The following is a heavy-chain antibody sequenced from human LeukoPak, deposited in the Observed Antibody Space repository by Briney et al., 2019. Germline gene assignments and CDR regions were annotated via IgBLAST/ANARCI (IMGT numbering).Heavy chain of an antibody. D-gene: IGHD4-17*01. CDR2: IYHSGNT. Sequence: SWGSLRLSCAASGFAFSHYGMHWVRQAPGKGLEWIGSIYHSGNTDYNPSLKSRVTISVDTSKNQFSLKLSSVTAADTAVYYCARHAVSRYYGDHFDYWGQGTLVTVSS. CDR1: GFAFSHYG. CDR3: ARHAVSRYYGDHFDY. J-gene: IGHJ4*02. V-gene: IGHV4-38-2*01.